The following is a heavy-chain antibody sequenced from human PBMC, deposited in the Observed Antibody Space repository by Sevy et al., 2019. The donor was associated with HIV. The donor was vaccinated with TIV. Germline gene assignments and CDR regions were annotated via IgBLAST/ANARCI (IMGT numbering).Heavy chain of an antibody. CDR1: GFTFRGYA. CDR3: AREGAYGDFRDGMDV. Sequence: GGSLRLSCAASGFTFRGYAMHWVRQAPGKGLEWVALISDDGSNKYYAESVKGRFTISRDNSKNTLYLQMNSLRAEDTAVYYCAREGAYGDFRDGMDVWGQGTTVTVSS. CDR2: ISDDGSNK. D-gene: IGHD4-17*01. J-gene: IGHJ6*02. V-gene: IGHV3-30-3*01.